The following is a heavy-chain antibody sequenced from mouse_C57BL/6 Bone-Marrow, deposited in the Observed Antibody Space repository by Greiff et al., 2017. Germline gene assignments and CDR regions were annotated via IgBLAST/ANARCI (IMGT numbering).Heavy chain of an antibody. CDR2: IDPANGNT. CDR1: GFNIKNTY. J-gene: IGHJ2*01. V-gene: IGHV14-3*01. Sequence: VQLQQSVAELVRPGASVKLSCTASGFNIKNTYMHWVKQRPEQGLEWIGRIDPANGNTTYAPKFKGKATITAETSSNTAYLQLRSLTSEDTAIYYCAGGYIYDYDCDYWGQGNTLTVSS. CDR3: AGGYIYDYDCDY. D-gene: IGHD2-4*01.